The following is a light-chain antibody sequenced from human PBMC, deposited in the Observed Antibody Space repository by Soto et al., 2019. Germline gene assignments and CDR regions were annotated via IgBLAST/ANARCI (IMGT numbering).Light chain of an antibody. J-gene: IGLJ2*01. CDR3: CSYAGTDSPV. CDR2: DVT. Sequence: QSALTQPRSVSGSPGQSVTISCTGASSDVGTYNFVSWYQHNPGRAPKLMIFDVTARPSGVPDRFSGSKSGNTASLTISGLQAEDEGDYYCCSYAGTDSPVFGGGTKLTVL. CDR1: SSDVGTYNF. V-gene: IGLV2-11*01.